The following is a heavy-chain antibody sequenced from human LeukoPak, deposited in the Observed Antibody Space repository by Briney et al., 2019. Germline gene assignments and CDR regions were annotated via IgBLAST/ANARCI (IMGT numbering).Heavy chain of an antibody. CDR1: GGSISSYY. CDR2: IYTSGTI. D-gene: IGHD3-22*01. Sequence: SSETLSLTCTVSGGSISSYYWSWIRQPAGTALEWIGRIYTSGTITYNPSLKSRVTISVDTSKNQFSLKLSSVTAADTAVYYCARVNYYDSSGYRKGHGAFDIWGQGTMVTVSS. J-gene: IGHJ3*02. CDR3: ARVNYYDSSGYRKGHGAFDI. V-gene: IGHV4-4*07.